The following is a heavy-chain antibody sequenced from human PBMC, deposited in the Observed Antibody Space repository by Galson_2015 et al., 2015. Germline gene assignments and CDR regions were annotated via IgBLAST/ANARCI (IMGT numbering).Heavy chain of an antibody. D-gene: IGHD3-22*01. Sequence: LSHTRPFSGGSIRREGYSWSWLRQPPGRGREWIGYIYHSGSTYYNPSFKTRVPISVDRSKNHFSMKLSSVTAADTTVYYCARGPYSYDSSGYYFFDYWGQGTLVTVSS. V-gene: IGHV4-30-2*01. CDR3: ARGPYSYDSSGYYFFDY. CDR2: IYHSGST. CDR1: GGSIRREGYS. J-gene: IGHJ4*02.